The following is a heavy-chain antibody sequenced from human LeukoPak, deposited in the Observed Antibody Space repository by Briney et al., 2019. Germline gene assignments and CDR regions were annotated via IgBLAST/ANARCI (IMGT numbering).Heavy chain of an antibody. CDR3: ARHRSGSGSYYEDGDWFDP. J-gene: IGHJ5*02. V-gene: IGHV5-10-1*01. CDR1: GYSFTSYW. Sequence: GESLKISCKGSGYSFTSYWISWVRQMPGKGLEWMGRIDPSDSYTNYSPSFQGHVTISADKSISTAYLQWSSLKAPDTAMYYCARHRSGSGSYYEDGDWFDPWGQGTLVTVSS. CDR2: IDPSDSYT. D-gene: IGHD3-10*01.